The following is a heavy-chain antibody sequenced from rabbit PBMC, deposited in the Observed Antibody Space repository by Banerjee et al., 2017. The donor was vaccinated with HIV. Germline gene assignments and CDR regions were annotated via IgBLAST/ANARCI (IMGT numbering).Heavy chain of an antibody. D-gene: IGHD1-1*01. J-gene: IGHJ6*01. CDR2: IYAGSSGNT. CDR1: GISFSSGGWSSGW. Sequence: QSLEESGGDLVKPGASLTLTCTASGISFSSGGWSSGWIFWVRQAPGKGLEWIACIYAGSSGNTYYSSWAKGRFTISQTSSTTVTLQMTSLTVADTATYFCARDPYGVSGDCMWGQGTLVTVS. CDR3: ARDPYGVSGDCM. V-gene: IGHV1S40*01.